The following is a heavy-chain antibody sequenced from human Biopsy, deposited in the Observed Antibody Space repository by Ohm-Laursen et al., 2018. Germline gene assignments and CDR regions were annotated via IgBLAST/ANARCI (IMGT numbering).Heavy chain of an antibody. CDR3: ARIPILVVPAAIVYRHRRHLQGLDV. Sequence: TQTLTLTCTLSGFSLNTRGMSVTWIRQPPGKALEWLARIDWDDAKFYSESLKTRLTISKGTSENHVVLTLSDVAPVDTATYYCARIPILVVPAAIVYRHRRHLQGLDVWGRGTTVIVSS. CDR1: GFSLNTRGMS. D-gene: IGHD2-2*02. V-gene: IGHV2-70*16. CDR2: IDWDDAK. J-gene: IGHJ6*02.